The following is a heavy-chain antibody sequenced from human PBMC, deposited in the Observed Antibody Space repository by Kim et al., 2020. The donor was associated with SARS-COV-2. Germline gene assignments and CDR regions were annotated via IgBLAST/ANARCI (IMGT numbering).Heavy chain of an antibody. CDR1: GFTFSSYG. D-gene: IGHD6-6*01. CDR3: ARDPTISSSPTPIDY. CDR2: IWYDGSNK. Sequence: GGSLRLSCAASGFTFSSYGMHWVRQAPGKGLEWVAVIWYDGSNKYYADSVKGRFTISRDNSKNTLYLQMNSLRAEDTAVYYCARDPTISSSPTPIDYWGQGTLVTVSS. V-gene: IGHV3-33*01. J-gene: IGHJ4*02.